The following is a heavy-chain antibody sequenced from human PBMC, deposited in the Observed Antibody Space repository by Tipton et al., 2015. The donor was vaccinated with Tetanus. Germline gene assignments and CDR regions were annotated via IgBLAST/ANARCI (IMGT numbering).Heavy chain of an antibody. D-gene: IGHD6-13*01. CDR2: ISAYNGNT. CDR1: GYTFTSYG. J-gene: IGHJ5*02. V-gene: IGHV1-18*01. CDR3: AREPRNGIAAAAWFDP. Sequence: QSGPEVKKPGASVKVSCKASGYTFTSYGISWVRQAPGQGLEWMGWISAYNGNTNYAQKLQGRVTMTTDTSTSTAYMELRSLRSDDTAVYYCAREPRNGIAAAAWFDPWGQGTLVTVSS.